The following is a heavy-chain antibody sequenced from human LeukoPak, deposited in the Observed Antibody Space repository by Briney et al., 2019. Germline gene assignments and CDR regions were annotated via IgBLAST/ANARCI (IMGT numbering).Heavy chain of an antibody. J-gene: IGHJ6*03. CDR3: AKPLRIAVAGTRGHYYYYYMDV. Sequence: GGSLRLSCAASGFTFSSYGMHWVRQAPGKGLEWVAFIRYDGSNKYYADSVKGRFTISRDNSKNTLYLQMNSLRAEDTAVYYCAKPLRIAVAGTRGHYYYYYMDVWGKGTTVTISS. CDR2: IRYDGSNK. V-gene: IGHV3-30*02. CDR1: GFTFSSYG. D-gene: IGHD6-19*01.